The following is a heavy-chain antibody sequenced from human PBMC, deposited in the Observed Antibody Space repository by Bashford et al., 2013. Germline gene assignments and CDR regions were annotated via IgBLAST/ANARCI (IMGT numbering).Heavy chain of an antibody. J-gene: IGHJ4*03. CDR3: AKDRT. V-gene: IGHV3-23*01. CDR1: GFTFSSYE. CDR2: LLVVVLV. Sequence: GGSLRLSCAASGFTFSSYEMNWSARLQGRGWSGSQPLLVVVLVYTTQDSVKGRFTISRDNSKNTVYLQMNSLRAEDTAVYYCAKDRTWGPGNPWSPRLL.